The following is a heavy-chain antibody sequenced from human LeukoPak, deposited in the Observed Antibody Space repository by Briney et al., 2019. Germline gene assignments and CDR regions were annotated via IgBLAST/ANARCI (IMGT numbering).Heavy chain of an antibody. CDR2: INPNSGGT. J-gene: IGHJ4*02. D-gene: IGHD3-10*01. CDR3: TLWFGEHNFDY. Sequence: GASVKVSCKASGYTFTSYGISWVRQAPGQGLEWMGWINPNSGGTNYAQKFQGRVTMTRDTSISTAYMELSRLRSDDTAVYYCTLWFGEHNFDYWGQGTLVTVSS. CDR1: GYTFTSYG. V-gene: IGHV1-2*02.